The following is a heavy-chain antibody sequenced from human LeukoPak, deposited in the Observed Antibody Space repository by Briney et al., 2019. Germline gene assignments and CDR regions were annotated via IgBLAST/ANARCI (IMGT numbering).Heavy chain of an antibody. CDR2: FDPEDVET. D-gene: IGHD2-15*01. CDR1: GSSLTESS. V-gene: IGHV1-24*01. CDR3: ATRNCSGGSCLPEFYYYYLDV. Sequence: ASVKVSRKISGSSLTESSIHWVRQPPGKGLEWMGGFDPEDVETIYAEKFQGRVTLTDDRSTDTAYMELTRLTREDTAMYYCATRNCSGGSCLPEFYYYYLDVWGTGTTVTVSS. J-gene: IGHJ6*03.